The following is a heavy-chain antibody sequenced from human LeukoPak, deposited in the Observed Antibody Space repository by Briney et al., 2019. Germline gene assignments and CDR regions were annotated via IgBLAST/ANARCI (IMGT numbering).Heavy chain of an antibody. CDR3: TRDRGLRYFDWLLFDY. J-gene: IGHJ4*02. V-gene: IGHV3-49*03. Sequence: GGSQRLSCTASGFTFGDYAMSWFRQAPGKGLEWVGFIRSKAYGGTTEYAASVKGRFTISRDDSKSIAYLQMNSLKTEDTAVYYCTRDRGLRYFDWLLFDYWGQGTLVTVSS. CDR2: IRSKAYGGTT. CDR1: GFTFGDYA. D-gene: IGHD3-9*01.